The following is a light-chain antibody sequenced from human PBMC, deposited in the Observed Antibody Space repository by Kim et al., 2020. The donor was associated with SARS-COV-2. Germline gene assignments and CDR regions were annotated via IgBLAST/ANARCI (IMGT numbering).Light chain of an antibody. V-gene: IGKV1-5*03. CDR1: QSISSW. CDR2: KAS. Sequence: LSASVGDRVTITCRASQSISSWLAWYQQKPGKAPKLLIYKASSLESGVPSRFSGSGSGTEFTLTINSLQPDDFAIYYCQQYNSYTFGQGTKVDIK. J-gene: IGKJ1*01. CDR3: QQYNSYT.